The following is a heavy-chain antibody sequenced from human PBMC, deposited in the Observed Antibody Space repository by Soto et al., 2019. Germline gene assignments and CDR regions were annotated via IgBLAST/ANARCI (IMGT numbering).Heavy chain of an antibody. V-gene: IGHV1-69*01. D-gene: IGHD6-13*01. J-gene: IGHJ5*02. CDR1: GGTFNSDT. Sequence: QVQLVQSGAEVKKPGSSVKVSCKASGGTFNSDTISWVRQAPGQGLEWMGGIIPIFGSPKNAQKFQGRVTITADESTSTVYMEVTSLTSEDTAVYYCARDFVGIVAAGLERCFDPWGQGTLVTVSS. CDR2: IIPIFGSP. CDR3: ARDFVGIVAAGLERCFDP.